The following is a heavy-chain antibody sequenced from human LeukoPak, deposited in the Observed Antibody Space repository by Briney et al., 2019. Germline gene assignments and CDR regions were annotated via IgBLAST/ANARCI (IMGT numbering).Heavy chain of an antibody. V-gene: IGHV3-48*01. CDR1: GFPLSTYS. CDR2: ISSISSII. D-gene: IGHD6-13*01. J-gene: IGHJ4*02. CDR3: ARSRPGTEAGQPNFDY. Sequence: GGSLRLSCAASGFPLSTYSMSWVRQAPGKGLEWVSYISSISSIIYYADSVKGRFTISRDNARSSLYLQMNSLRAEDTAVYYCARSRPGTEAGQPNFDYWGQGTLVTVSS.